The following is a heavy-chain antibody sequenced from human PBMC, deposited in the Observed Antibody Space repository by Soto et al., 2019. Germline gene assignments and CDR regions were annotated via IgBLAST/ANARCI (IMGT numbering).Heavy chain of an antibody. CDR3: SRESIAVAGLHFYYYYGMDV. D-gene: IGHD6-19*01. J-gene: IGHJ6*02. CDR2: IWYDGSNK. CDR1: GFTFSSYG. V-gene: IGHV3-33*01. Sequence: PGGSLRLSCAASGFTFSSYGMHWVRQAPGKXLEWVAVIWYDGSNKYYADSVKGRFTISRDNSKNTLYLQMNSLRAEDTAVYYCSRESIAVAGLHFYYYYGMDVWGQGTTVTVSS.